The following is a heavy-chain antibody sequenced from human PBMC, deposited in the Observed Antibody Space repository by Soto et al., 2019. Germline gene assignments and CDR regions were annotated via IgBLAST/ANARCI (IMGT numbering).Heavy chain of an antibody. D-gene: IGHD7-27*01. CDR3: AKNWNWGSLVH. Sequence: QVHLQESGPGLLKPSETLSLTCTVSGDSISTDYGCWIRQSPGKELEWIGFIYYGGSTNYNPSLKSRVTISVDTPKNPFSLKLSSVTAADTAVYYCAKNWNWGSLVHWGQGTLVTVSS. CDR2: IYYGGST. CDR1: GDSISTDY. V-gene: IGHV4-59*08. J-gene: IGHJ4*02.